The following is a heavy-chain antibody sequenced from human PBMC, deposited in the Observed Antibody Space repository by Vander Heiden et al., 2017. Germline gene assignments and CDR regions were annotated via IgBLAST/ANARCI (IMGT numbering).Heavy chain of an antibody. J-gene: IGHJ4*02. V-gene: IGHV3-9*01. D-gene: IGHD5-18*01. Sequence: QAPGKGLGWVSGISWNSGSIGCADSVKGRFTISRDNAKKSLYLHMNSLRAEDAALYYGAKSDTAVATGAYFDHWGQGTLVTVSS. CDR2: ISWNSGSI. CDR3: AKSDTAVATGAYFDH.